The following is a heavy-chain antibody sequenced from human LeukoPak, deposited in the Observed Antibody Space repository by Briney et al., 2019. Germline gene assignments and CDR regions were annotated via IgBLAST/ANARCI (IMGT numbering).Heavy chain of an antibody. Sequence: PSETLSLTCTVSGGSISSSSYYWRWIRQPPGKGLEWIASIYYSGSTYYNPSLKSLVTISVDTSKNQFSLKLSSVTAADTAVYYCASHAYDFWSGYAPHDAFDIWGQGTMVTVSS. CDR2: IYYSGST. V-gene: IGHV4-39*01. J-gene: IGHJ3*02. CDR1: GGSISSSSYY. D-gene: IGHD3-3*01. CDR3: ASHAYDFWSGYAPHDAFDI.